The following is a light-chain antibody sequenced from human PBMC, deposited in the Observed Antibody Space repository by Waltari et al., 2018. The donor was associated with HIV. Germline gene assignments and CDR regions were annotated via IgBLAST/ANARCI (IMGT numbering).Light chain of an antibody. CDR2: EDN. CDR3: QSYDGSTP. CDR1: SVSLASHY. J-gene: IGLJ1*01. V-gene: IGLV6-57*04. Sequence: NFMLTQPHSVSESPGKTVTIACLRRSVSLASHYVPWYQQPPGSAPTTVIYEDNQRPSGVPDRFSGSIDSSSNSASLTISGLKTEDEADYCCQSYDGSTPFGTGTKVTVL.